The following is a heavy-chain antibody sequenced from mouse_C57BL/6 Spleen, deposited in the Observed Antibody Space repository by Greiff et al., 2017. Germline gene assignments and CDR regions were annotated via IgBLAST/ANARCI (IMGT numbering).Heavy chain of an antibody. Sequence: VQLQQSGPGLVQPSQSLSITCTVSGFSLTSYGVHWVRQSPGKGLEWLGVIWSGGITDYNAAFISRLSISKDNSKSQVFFKMNSLQADDTSIYYCARGGGGAMDYWGQGTSVTVSS. CDR1: GFSLTSYG. CDR2: IWSGGIT. CDR3: ARGGGGAMDY. D-gene: IGHD1-1*02. J-gene: IGHJ4*01. V-gene: IGHV2-2*01.